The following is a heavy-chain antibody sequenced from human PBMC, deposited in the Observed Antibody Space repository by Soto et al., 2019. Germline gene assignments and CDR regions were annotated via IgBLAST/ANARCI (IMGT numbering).Heavy chain of an antibody. CDR2: ISSSGSTI. J-gene: IGHJ2*01. CDR1: GFTFSSYE. Sequence: GGSLRLSCAASGFTFSSYEMNWVRQAPGKGLEWVSYISSSGSTIYYADSVKGRFTIARDNAKNSLYLQMNSLRAEDTAVYYCARVEYSSSSSNYWYFDLWGRGTLVTVSS. V-gene: IGHV3-48*03. D-gene: IGHD6-6*01. CDR3: ARVEYSSSSSNYWYFDL.